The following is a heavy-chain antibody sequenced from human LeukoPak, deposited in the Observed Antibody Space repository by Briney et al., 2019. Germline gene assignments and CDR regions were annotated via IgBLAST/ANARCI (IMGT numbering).Heavy chain of an antibody. CDR1: GFTFSSYG. D-gene: IGHD6-19*01. CDR3: AKDGPSWAPVAGTLGFDY. Sequence: GGTLRLSCAASGFTFSSYGMSWVRQAPGKGLEWVSAISGSGGSTYYADSVKGRFTISRDNSKNTLYLQMNSLRAEDTAVYYCAKDGPSWAPVAGTLGFDYWGQGTLVTVSS. J-gene: IGHJ4*02. CDR2: ISGSGGST. V-gene: IGHV3-23*01.